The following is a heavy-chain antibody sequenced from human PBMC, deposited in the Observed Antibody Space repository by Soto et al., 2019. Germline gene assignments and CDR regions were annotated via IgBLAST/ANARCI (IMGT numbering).Heavy chain of an antibody. V-gene: IGHV1-18*01. Sequence: ASVQVSCKASRYTFTSYGSSWVQQAPGQGREWMGWISAYNGNTNYAQKLQGRVTMTTDTSTKTAYMELGSLRSDDTAGYYGARVSTRRYYGMDVWGQGTTVTVSS. D-gene: IGHD2-2*01. J-gene: IGHJ6*02. CDR2: ISAYNGNT. CDR1: RYTFTSYG. CDR3: ARVSTRRYYGMDV.